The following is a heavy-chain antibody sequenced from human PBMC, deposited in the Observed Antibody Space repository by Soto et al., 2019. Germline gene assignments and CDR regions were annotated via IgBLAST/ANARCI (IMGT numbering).Heavy chain of an antibody. J-gene: IGHJ4*02. D-gene: IGHD3-16*01. CDR1: GGSFSGYY. CDR2: INHSGST. V-gene: IGHV4-34*01. Sequence: SETLSLTCAVYGGSFSGYYWSWIRQPPGKGLEWIGEINHSGSTNYNPSFKSRVTISVDTSKNQFSLKLSSVTAADTAVYYCARGAPFGGKANYWGQGTLVTVSS. CDR3: ARGAPFGGKANY.